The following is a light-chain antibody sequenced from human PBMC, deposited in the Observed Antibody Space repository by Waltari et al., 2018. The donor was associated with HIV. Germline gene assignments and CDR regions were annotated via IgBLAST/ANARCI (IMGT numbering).Light chain of an antibody. CDR2: SNN. Sequence: QSVLTQPPSASGTPGQRVTISCSGSSPNIGSNTVNWYQPLPGTAPKLLIYSNNQRPSGVPDRFSGSKSGTSPSLAISGLQSEDEADYYCAAWDDSLNGAYVFGTGTKVTVL. J-gene: IGLJ1*01. V-gene: IGLV1-44*01. CDR1: SPNIGSNT. CDR3: AAWDDSLNGAYV.